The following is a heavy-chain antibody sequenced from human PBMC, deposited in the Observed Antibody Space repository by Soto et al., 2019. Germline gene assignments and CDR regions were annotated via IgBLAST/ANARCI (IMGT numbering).Heavy chain of an antibody. D-gene: IGHD2-15*01. CDR2: INPNSGGT. CDR1: GYTFTGYY. J-gene: IGHJ4*02. CDR3: ARVTTVVVVAALDY. Sequence: ASVKVSCKASGYTFTGYYMHWVRQAPGQGLEWMGWINPNSGGTNYAQKFQGRVTMTRDTSISTAYMELSRLRSDDTAVYYCARVTTVVVVAALDYWGQGTLVNVSS. V-gene: IGHV1-2*02.